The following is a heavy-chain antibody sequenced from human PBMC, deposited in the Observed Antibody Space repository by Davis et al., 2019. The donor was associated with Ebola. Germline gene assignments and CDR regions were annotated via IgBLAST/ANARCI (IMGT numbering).Heavy chain of an antibody. Sequence: PSETLSLTCTVSGGSISSSSYYWGWIRQPPGKGLEWIGSIYYSGSTYYNPSLKSRVTISVDTSKNQFSLKLSSVTAADTAVYYCAREFTMIVVVITTGWFDPWGQGTLVTVSS. CDR1: GGSISSSSYY. CDR3: AREFTMIVVVITTGWFDP. V-gene: IGHV4-39*07. D-gene: IGHD3-22*01. CDR2: IYYSGST. J-gene: IGHJ5*02.